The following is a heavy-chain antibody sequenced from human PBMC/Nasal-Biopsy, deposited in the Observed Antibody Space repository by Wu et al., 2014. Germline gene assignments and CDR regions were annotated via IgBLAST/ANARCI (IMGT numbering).Heavy chain of an antibody. Sequence: TLSLTCEVVDESFSGSFWNWVRQAPGKGLEWIGQINHVGTTTHSPSLKGRVTISVDASKKQFFLNLTSVTAADTAVYYCARDSSTTVANFYFDLWGQGTLVTVSS. V-gene: IGHV4-34*09. CDR1: DESFSGSF. CDR3: ARDSSTTVANFYFDL. D-gene: IGHD4-23*01. CDR2: INHVGTT. J-gene: IGHJ4*02.